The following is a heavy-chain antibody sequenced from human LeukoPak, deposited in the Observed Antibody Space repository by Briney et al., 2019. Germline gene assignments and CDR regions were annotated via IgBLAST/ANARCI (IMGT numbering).Heavy chain of an antibody. CDR3: ANHLACGSTSCPPFDS. D-gene: IGHD2-2*01. CDR2: ISSTGGTI. Sequence: GGSLRLSCAASGFTFRNYLMNWVRQAPGKGLEWVSFISSTGGTIYYADSVKGRFTVSRDNGKNSLYLQMNSLRAEDTAVYYCANHLACGSTSCPPFDSWGQGTLVTVSS. CDR1: GFTFRNYL. V-gene: IGHV3-48*01. J-gene: IGHJ4*02.